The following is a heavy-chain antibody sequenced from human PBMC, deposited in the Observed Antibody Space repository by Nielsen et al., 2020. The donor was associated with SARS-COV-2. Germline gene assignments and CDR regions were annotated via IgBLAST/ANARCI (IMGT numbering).Heavy chain of an antibody. J-gene: IGHJ4*02. CDR3: AKISGSQRHYFDF. Sequence: GSLRLSCAASGFSFSSYAMTWVRQAPGKGLEWVSSIGTTGDKTFYADSVKGRFTISRDNSKNTLYLQLNSLRAEGTAVFYCAKISGSQRHYFDFWGQGALVTVSS. D-gene: IGHD1-26*01. CDR1: GFSFSSYA. CDR2: IGTTGDKT. V-gene: IGHV3-23*01.